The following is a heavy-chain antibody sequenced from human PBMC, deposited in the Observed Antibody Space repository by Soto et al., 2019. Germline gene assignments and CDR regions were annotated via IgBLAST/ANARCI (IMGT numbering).Heavy chain of an antibody. CDR1: GYTITSDY. Sequence: ASVKVTCEACGYTITSDYMYWVQQEKRQGLEWMGIINPSGGSTSYAQKFQGRVTMTRDTSTSTVYMELSSLRSEDTAVYYCVCKLFRGIGVSSSVMAFWGQGTSVPGS. CDR3: VCKLFRGIGVSSSVMAF. J-gene: IGHJ6*02. V-gene: IGHV1-46*01. CDR2: INPSGGST. D-gene: IGHD3-16*01.